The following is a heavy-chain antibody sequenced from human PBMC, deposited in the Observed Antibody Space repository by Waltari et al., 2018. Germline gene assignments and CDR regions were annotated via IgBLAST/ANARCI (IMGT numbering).Heavy chain of an antibody. V-gene: IGHV4-34*01. D-gene: IGHD3-9*01. J-gene: IGHJ4*02. CDR3: ASRRYFDWFLSSTPFDY. Sequence: QVQLQQWGAGLLKPSETLSLTCAVYGGSFSGYYWSWIRQPPGKGLEWIGEINHSGSTNYNPSLKSRVTISVDTSKNQFSLKLSSVTAADTAVYYCASRRYFDWFLSSTPFDYWGQGTLVTVSS. CDR2: INHSGST. CDR1: GGSFSGYY.